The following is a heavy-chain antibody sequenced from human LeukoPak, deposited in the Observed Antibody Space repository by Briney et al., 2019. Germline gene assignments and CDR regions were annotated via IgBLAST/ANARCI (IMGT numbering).Heavy chain of an antibody. D-gene: IGHD3-22*01. CDR2: TNYGSTTYN. J-gene: IGHJ4*02. CDR1: GDSVSNNSAA. CDR3: ARALYYYDSSGYSYYFDY. Sequence: SQTLSLTCAISGDSVSNNSAAWNWIRQSPSRGLEWLGRTNYGSTTYNHSSVSVKLQISINPDTTTNQFSMQLNSVTPEDTAVYYCARALYYYDSSGYSYYFDYWGQGTLVTVSS. V-gene: IGHV6-1*01.